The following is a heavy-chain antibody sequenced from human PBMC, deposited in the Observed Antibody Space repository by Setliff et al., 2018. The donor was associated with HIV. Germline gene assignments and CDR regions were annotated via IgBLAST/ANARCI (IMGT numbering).Heavy chain of an antibody. J-gene: IGHJ2*01. CDR3: ARDHHSGRGSNFPWYSDL. V-gene: IGHV1-18*01. CDR2: ITSYNGNT. D-gene: IGHD1-26*01. Sequence: ASVKVSCKASGYTFSNYGITWVRQAPGQGLEWMGWITSYNGNTNYAKKFKGRVTMTTDTSTSIAYMELKSLRSEDTAVYYCARDHHSGRGSNFPWYSDLWGRGTRVTGS. CDR1: GYTFSNYG.